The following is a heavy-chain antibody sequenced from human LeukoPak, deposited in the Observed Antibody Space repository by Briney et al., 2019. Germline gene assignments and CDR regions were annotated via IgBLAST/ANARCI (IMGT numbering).Heavy chain of an antibody. J-gene: IGHJ4*02. V-gene: IGHV3-21*01. CDR1: GFTFSSYS. Sequence: PGGSLRLSCAASGFTFSSYSMNWVRQAPGKGLEWVSSISSSSSYIYYADSVKGRFTISRDNAENSLYLQMNSLRAEDTAVYYCARDSNYYGSGSYLWGQGTLVTVSS. CDR3: ARDSNYYGSGSYL. CDR2: ISSSSSYI. D-gene: IGHD3-10*01.